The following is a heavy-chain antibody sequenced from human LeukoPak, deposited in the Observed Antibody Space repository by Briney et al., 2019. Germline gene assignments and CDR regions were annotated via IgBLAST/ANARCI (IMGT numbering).Heavy chain of an antibody. V-gene: IGHV1-46*01. CDR1: GYTFTSYY. Sequence: ASVKVSCKASGYTFTSYYMHWVRQAPGQGLEWMGIINPSGGSTSYAQRFQGRVTMTRDTSTSTVYMELSSLRSEDTAVYYCASGQWLDYFDYWGQGTLVTVSS. J-gene: IGHJ4*02. CDR3: ASGQWLDYFDY. CDR2: INPSGGST. D-gene: IGHD6-19*01.